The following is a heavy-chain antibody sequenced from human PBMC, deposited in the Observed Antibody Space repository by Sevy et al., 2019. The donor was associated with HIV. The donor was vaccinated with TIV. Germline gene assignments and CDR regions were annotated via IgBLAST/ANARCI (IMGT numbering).Heavy chain of an antibody. D-gene: IGHD2-15*01. J-gene: IGHJ3*02. Sequence: GGSLRLSCAASGFSFSSYGMHWVRQAPGKGLEWLAVIWFDGSNEYYADSVKGRFTISRDIAKNTLYLQMNSLRAEDTAVYYCGRVGIVVGGAFDIWGQGTMVTVSS. V-gene: IGHV3-33*01. CDR2: IWFDGSNE. CDR1: GFSFSSYG. CDR3: GRVGIVVGGAFDI.